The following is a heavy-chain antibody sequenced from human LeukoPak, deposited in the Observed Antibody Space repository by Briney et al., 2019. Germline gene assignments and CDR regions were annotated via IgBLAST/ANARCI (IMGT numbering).Heavy chain of an antibody. CDR1: GFTFSRYA. J-gene: IGHJ4*02. Sequence: GGSLRLSCAASGFTFSRYALSWVRQAPGRGLEWVSAISVNGGSTYYADSVKGRFTISRDNSKNTLDLQMNSVRAEDTAVYYCAKTKELLAGIFDYWGQGTLVTVSS. D-gene: IGHD1-7*01. CDR3: AKTKELLAGIFDY. V-gene: IGHV3-23*01. CDR2: ISVNGGST.